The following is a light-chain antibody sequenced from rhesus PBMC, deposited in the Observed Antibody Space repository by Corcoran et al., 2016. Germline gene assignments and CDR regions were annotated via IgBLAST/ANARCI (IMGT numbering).Light chain of an antibody. V-gene: IGKV1-22*01. J-gene: IGKJ3*01. CDR1: QGISSW. Sequence: DIQMTQSPSSLSASVGDTVTITCRASQGISSWLAWYQQKPGKAPKLLIYKASRLQSGVPSRFSGSGSGTDFTLTISSLQSEDFATYYCQQYSSSPFTFGPGTKLDIK. CDR2: KAS. CDR3: QQYSSSPFT.